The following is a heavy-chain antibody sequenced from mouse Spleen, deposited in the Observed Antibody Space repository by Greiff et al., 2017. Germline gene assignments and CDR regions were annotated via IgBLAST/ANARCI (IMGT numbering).Heavy chain of an antibody. CDR1: GFTFSDYY. D-gene: IGHD1-2*01. CDR2: INYDGSST. V-gene: IGHV5-16*01. Sequence: EVKLMESEGGLVQPGSSMKLSCTASGFTFSDYYMAWVRQVPEKGLEWVANINYDGSSTYYLDSLKSRFIISRDNAKNILYLQMSSLKSEDTATYYCARDRTTATGDAMDYWGQGTSVTVSS. J-gene: IGHJ4*01. CDR3: ARDRTTATGDAMDY.